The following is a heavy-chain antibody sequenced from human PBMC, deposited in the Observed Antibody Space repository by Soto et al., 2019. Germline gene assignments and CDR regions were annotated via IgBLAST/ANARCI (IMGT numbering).Heavy chain of an antibody. D-gene: IGHD1-26*01. CDR2: IYPGDSAT. V-gene: IGHV5-51*01. CDR3: AKRRNVVGAPFDS. Sequence: GESLKISCKGSGYSFTSYWIAWVRQMPGKGLEWMGIIYPGDSATRYSPSFQGQVTISADKSISAAYLHWSSLQASDTAMYYCAKRRNVVGAPFDSWGHGTLVTVSS. CDR1: GYSFTSYW. J-gene: IGHJ4*01.